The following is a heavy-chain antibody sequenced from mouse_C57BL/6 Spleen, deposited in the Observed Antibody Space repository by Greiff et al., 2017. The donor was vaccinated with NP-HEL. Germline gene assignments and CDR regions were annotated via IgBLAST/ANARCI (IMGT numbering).Heavy chain of an antibody. Sequence: EVQRVESGEGLVKPGGSLKLSCAASGFTFSSYAMSWVRQTPEKRLEWVAYISSGGDYIYYADTVKGRFTISRDNARNTLYLQMSSLKSEDTAMYYCTRDYYGYDGRAMDYWGQGTSVTVSS. CDR2: ISSGGDYI. CDR1: GFTFSSYA. J-gene: IGHJ4*01. V-gene: IGHV5-9-1*02. D-gene: IGHD2-2*01. CDR3: TRDYYGYDGRAMDY.